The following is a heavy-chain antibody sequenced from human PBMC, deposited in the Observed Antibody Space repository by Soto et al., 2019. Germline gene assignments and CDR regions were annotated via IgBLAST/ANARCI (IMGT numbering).Heavy chain of an antibody. CDR2: ISGSGDST. CDR3: AKGIVVVAATVLFYYYGMDV. J-gene: IGHJ6*02. D-gene: IGHD2-15*01. V-gene: IGHV3-23*01. CDR1: GFTFSSYA. Sequence: GGSLRLSCAASGFTFSSYAMNWVRQAPGKGLEWVSVISGSGDSTYYADSVKGRFTISRDNSKNTLYLQMNSLRAEDTAVYYCAKGIVVVAATVLFYYYGMDVWGQGTTVTVSS.